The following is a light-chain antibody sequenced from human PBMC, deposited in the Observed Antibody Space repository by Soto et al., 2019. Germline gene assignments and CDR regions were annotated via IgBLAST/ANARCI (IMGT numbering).Light chain of an antibody. CDR2: GAT. CDR1: QSVSSN. CDR3: QQYHTCPPDP. Sequence: EIVMTQSPATLSVAPGERATLSCRASQSVSSNLAWYQQKPGQVPRLLIYGATTRATGIPARFRGSGSGTEFPPTISSLQSEDFAVYSCQQYHTCPPDPFAQGTKADIK. V-gene: IGKV3-15*01. J-gene: IGKJ1*01.